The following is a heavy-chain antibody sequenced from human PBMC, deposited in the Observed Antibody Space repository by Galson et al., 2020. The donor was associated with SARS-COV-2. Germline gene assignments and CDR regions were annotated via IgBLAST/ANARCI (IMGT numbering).Heavy chain of an antibody. CDR3: TRVIMGSYGQFDY. CDR1: GITFSNYW. CDR2: ISTDGSAT. Sequence: GEPLQITPSPSGITFSNYWMHWLRQVPGKGLVWVSRISTDGSATTYADSVKGRFTISRDNAKNTLYLQMNSLTTEDTAVYYCTRVIMGSYGQFDYWGQGTLVTVSS. V-gene: IGHV3-74*01. D-gene: IGHD3-16*01. J-gene: IGHJ4*02.